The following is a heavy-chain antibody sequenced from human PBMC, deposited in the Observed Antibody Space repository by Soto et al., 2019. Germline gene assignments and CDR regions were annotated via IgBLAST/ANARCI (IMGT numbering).Heavy chain of an antibody. CDR2: IIDSGGST. J-gene: IGHJ6*02. CDR1: GGSISSSSYY. V-gene: IGHV3-23*01. CDR3: AKGGSYYYYYGVDV. Sequence: ETLSLTCTVSGGSISSSSYYWGWVRQAPGKGLEWVSDIIDSGGSTYYADSVKGRLTISRDNSKSTLYLQMNSLRAEDTALYYCAKGGSYYYYYGVDVWGQGTTVTVSS.